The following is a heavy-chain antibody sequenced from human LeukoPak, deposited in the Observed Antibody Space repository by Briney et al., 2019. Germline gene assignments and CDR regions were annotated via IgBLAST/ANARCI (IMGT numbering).Heavy chain of an antibody. D-gene: IGHD5-18*01. J-gene: IGHJ4*02. Sequence: SVKVSCKASGGTFSSYAISWVRQAPGQGLEWMGGIIPIFGTANYAQKFQGRVTITTDESTSTAYMELSSLRSEDTAVYYCARVLDTSMVTWLFDYWGQGTLVTVSS. CDR2: IIPIFGTA. CDR3: ARVLDTSMVTWLFDY. V-gene: IGHV1-69*05. CDR1: GGTFSSYA.